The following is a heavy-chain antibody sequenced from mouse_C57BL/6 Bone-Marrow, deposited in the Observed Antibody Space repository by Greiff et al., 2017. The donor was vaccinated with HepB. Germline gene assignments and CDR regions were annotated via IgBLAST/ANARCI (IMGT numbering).Heavy chain of an antibody. CDR3: ARSLDGYYAFDY. CDR1: GYTFTSYW. J-gene: IGHJ2*01. Sequence: VQLQESGAELVKPGASVKLSCKASGYTFTSYWMHWVKQRPGQGLEWIGMIHPNSGSTNYNEKFKSKATLTVDKSSSTAYMQLSSLTSEDSAVYYCARSLDGYYAFDYWGQGTTLTVSS. D-gene: IGHD2-3*01. V-gene: IGHV1-64*01. CDR2: IHPNSGST.